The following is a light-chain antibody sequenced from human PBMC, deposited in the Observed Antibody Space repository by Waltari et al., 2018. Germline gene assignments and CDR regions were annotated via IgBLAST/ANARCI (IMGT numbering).Light chain of an antibody. CDR2: DAS. J-gene: IGKJ5*01. CDR1: QGISSA. V-gene: IGKV1-13*02. Sequence: AIHLTQFPSSLSASVGDRITITCRASQGISSALAWYQQKPGESPKFLIYDASSLQSGVPSRFSGSASGTDFTLTITSLQPEDFATYYCQQLHSYPITFGQGTRLEIK. CDR3: QQLHSYPIT.